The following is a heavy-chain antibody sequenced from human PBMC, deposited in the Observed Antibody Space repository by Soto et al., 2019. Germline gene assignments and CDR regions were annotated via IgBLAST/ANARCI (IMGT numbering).Heavy chain of an antibody. Sequence: LSLTCTVSGGSINSYYWSWIRQPPGKGLEWIGYIYYSGSTNYNPSLKSRVTISVDTSQNQFSLKLSSVTAADTAVYYCAKSRQQLVTYYGMDVWGQGTTVTVPS. CDR1: GGSINSYY. D-gene: IGHD6-13*01. V-gene: IGHV4-59*01. CDR3: AKSRQQLVTYYGMDV. J-gene: IGHJ6*02. CDR2: IYYSGST.